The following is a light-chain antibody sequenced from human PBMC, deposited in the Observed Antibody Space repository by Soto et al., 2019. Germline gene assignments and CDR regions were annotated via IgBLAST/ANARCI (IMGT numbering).Light chain of an antibody. CDR2: EVS. CDR1: SSDVGGYNY. J-gene: IGLJ3*02. V-gene: IGLV2-14*01. CDR3: SSYTSSSGWV. Sequence: QSALTQPASVSGSPGQSITISCTGTSSDVGGYNYVSWYQQHPGKAPKLMIYEVSNRPSGVSKRFSGSKSGNTASLTISGHHAEDDADYYCSSYTSSSGWVFGGGTKLTVL.